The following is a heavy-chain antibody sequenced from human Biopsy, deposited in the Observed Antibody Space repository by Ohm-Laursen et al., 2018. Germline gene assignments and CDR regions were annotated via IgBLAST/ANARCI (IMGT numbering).Heavy chain of an antibody. Sequence: GTLSLTCTVSGDSIARYYWTWIRQSPGKGLEWIAYIYYSGRPNYNPSLKSRVTISLDTSKNQLSLKLSSVTAADTAVYYCARESDSSGYYYRDYWGQGTLVTVSS. CDR1: GDSIARYY. D-gene: IGHD3-22*01. V-gene: IGHV4-59*12. CDR2: IYYSGRP. CDR3: ARESDSSGYYYRDY. J-gene: IGHJ4*02.